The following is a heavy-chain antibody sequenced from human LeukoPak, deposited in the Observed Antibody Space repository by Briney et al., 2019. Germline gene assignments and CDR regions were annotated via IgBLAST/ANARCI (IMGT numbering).Heavy chain of an antibody. Sequence: ASVKVSCKVSGYTLTELSMHWVRQAPGKGLEWMGGFDPEDGETIYAQKFQGRVTMTEDTSTDTAYMELSSLRSEDTAVYYCATVYDILTGWSPSGAFDIWGQGTMVTVSS. CDR1: GYTLTELS. D-gene: IGHD3-9*01. V-gene: IGHV1-24*01. CDR3: ATVYDILTGWSPSGAFDI. CDR2: FDPEDGET. J-gene: IGHJ3*02.